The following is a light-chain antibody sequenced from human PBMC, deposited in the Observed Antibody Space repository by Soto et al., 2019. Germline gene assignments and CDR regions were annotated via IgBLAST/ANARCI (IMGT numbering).Light chain of an antibody. J-gene: IGKJ5*01. CDR1: QGISNW. Sequence: DIQMTQSPSTLSASIGDTVTVACRASQGISNWLAWYQQKPGKAPKLLIYAASSLQSGVPSRFSGSGSGTDFTLTISSLQPEDFATYYCQQSYSTPFAFGQGTRLEIK. CDR2: AAS. V-gene: IGKV1-39*01. CDR3: QQSYSTPFA.